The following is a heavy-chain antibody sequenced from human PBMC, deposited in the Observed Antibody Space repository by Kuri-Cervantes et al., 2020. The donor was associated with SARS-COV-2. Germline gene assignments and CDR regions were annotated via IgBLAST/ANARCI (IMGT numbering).Heavy chain of an antibody. CDR1: GFTFSSYW. CDR2: INSDGSST. Sequence: GGSLRLSCAASGFTFSSYWMYWVRQAPGKGLVWVSRINSDGSSTSYADSVKGRFTISRDNAKNTLYLQMSSLRAEDTAVYYCVRVSMEWLLYANYYYYYMDVWGRGTTVTVSS. V-gene: IGHV3-74*01. D-gene: IGHD3-3*01. CDR3: VRVSMEWLLYANYYYYYMDV. J-gene: IGHJ6*03.